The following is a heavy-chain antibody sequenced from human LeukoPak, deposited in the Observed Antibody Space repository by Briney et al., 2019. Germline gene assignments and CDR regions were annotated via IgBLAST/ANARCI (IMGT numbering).Heavy chain of an antibody. D-gene: IGHD6-13*01. J-gene: IGHJ4*02. V-gene: IGHV3-43*02. Sequence: PGGSLRLSCAASGFTFSRIAMTWVRQAPGKGLEWVSLISGDGGTYYADSVKGRFTISRDNSKNSLYLQMNSLRSEDTAFYYCAKSEYSTSWYWTRDYWGQGTLVSVSS. CDR3: AKSEYSTSWYWTRDY. CDR2: ISGDGGT. CDR1: GFTFSRIA.